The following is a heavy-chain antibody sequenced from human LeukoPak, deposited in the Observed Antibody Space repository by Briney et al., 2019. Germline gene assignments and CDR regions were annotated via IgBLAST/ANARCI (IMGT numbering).Heavy chain of an antibody. CDR3: ARVTVAARRVDY. CDR2: IYYSGST. J-gene: IGHJ4*02. CDR1: GGSISSSSYY. Sequence: SETLSLTCTVSGGSISSSSYYWGWIRQPPGKGLEWIGSIYYSGSTYYNPSLKSRATISVDTSKNQFSLKLSSVTAADTAVYYCARVTVAARRVDYWGQGTLVTVSS. D-gene: IGHD6-6*01. V-gene: IGHV4-39*07.